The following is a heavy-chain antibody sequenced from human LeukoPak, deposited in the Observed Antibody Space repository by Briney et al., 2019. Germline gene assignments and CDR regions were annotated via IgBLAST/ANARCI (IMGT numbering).Heavy chain of an antibody. V-gene: IGHV1-2*02. CDR3: ARDGVPDSSGITGDYYGMDV. CDR2: INPNSGGT. Sequence: ASVKVSCKASGYTFTGYYMHWVRQAPGQGLEWMGWINPNSGGTNYAQKFQGRVTMTRDTSISTAYMELSRLRSDDTAVYYCARDGVPDSSGITGDYYGMDVWGQGTTVTVSS. J-gene: IGHJ6*02. CDR1: GYTFTGYY. D-gene: IGHD3-22*01.